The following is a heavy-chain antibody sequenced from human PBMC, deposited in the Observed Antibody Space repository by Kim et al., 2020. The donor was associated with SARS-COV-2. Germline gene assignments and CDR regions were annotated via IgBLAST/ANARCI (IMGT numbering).Heavy chain of an antibody. CDR3: ARGPEPGHGGIGY. CDR1: TFTFSSYW. CDR2: SNGDGTNI. V-gene: IGHV3-74*01. J-gene: IGHJ4*02. D-gene: IGHD3-16*01. Sequence: GGSLRLSCAASTFTFSSYWMSWVRQAPGKGLEWVSRSNGDGTNIRYADSVKGRFTISRDNAKNTLFLQMNSLRAEDTAVYYCARGPEPGHGGIGYWGQGALVTVSS.